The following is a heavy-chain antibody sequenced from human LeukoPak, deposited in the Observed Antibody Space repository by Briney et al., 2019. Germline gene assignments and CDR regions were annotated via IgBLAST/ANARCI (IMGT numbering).Heavy chain of an antibody. D-gene: IGHD6-19*01. J-gene: IGHJ4*02. CDR1: GFTFSSYG. V-gene: IGHV3-23*01. CDR2: FGGGGEST. CDR3: AKGKYSSGGVPDY. Sequence: GGSLRRSCAAAGFTFSSYGMHWDRQAPRNRLKRASSFGGGGESTYYADSVKGRFTVSRDNSKNTLYLQINSLRGEDTAVYYCAKGKYSSGGVPDYWGQGTLVTVSS.